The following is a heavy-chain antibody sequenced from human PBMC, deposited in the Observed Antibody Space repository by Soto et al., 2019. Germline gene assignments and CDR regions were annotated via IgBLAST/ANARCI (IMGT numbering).Heavy chain of an antibody. CDR2: INHSGST. CDR3: ASDRSDSSGWLNAFDI. Sequence: SETLSLTCAVYGGSFSGYYWSWIRQPPGKGLEWIGEINHSGSTNYNPSLKSRVTISVDTSKNQFSLKLSSVTAADTAVYYCASDRSDSSGWLNAFDIWGQGTMVTVSS. D-gene: IGHD6-19*01. CDR1: GGSFSGYY. V-gene: IGHV4-34*01. J-gene: IGHJ3*02.